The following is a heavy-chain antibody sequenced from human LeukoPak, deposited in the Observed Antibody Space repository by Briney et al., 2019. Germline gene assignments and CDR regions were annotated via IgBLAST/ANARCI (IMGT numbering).Heavy chain of an antibody. D-gene: IGHD3-22*01. CDR2: IIPILGIA. J-gene: IGHJ3*02. V-gene: IGHV1-69*04. Sequence: ASVKVSCKASGGTFSSYAISWVRQAPGQGLEWMGRIIPILGIANYAQKFQGRVTITADKSTSTAYMELSSLRSEDTAVYYCARGYYDSSGYYSAAFDIWGQGTMVTVSS. CDR3: ARGYYDSSGYYSAAFDI. CDR1: GGTFSSYA.